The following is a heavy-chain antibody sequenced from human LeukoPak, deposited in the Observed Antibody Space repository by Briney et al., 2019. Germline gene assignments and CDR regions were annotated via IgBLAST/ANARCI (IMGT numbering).Heavy chain of an antibody. Sequence: GASVKVSCKASGYTFTGYYMHWVRQAPGQGLEWMGWINPNSGGTNYAQKFQGRVTMTRDTSISTAYMELSRLRSDDTAVYYCARDGRGYGNGVNWFDPWGQGTLVTVSS. CDR2: INPNSGGT. V-gene: IGHV1-2*02. CDR1: GYTFTGYY. J-gene: IGHJ5*02. CDR3: ARDGRGYGNGVNWFDP. D-gene: IGHD5-18*01.